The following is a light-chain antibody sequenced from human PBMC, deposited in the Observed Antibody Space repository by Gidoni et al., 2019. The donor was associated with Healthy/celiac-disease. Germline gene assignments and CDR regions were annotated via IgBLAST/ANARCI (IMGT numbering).Light chain of an antibody. CDR2: AAS. CDR1: QSISSY. CDR3: QQSYSTPIT. J-gene: IGKJ5*01. Sequence: DIQITQSPSSLSASAGDRVTITCRASQSISSYLNWYQQKPGKAPKLLIYAASSLQSGVPSRFSGSGSGTDFTLTISSLQPQDFATYYCQQSYSTPITFGQGTRLEIK. V-gene: IGKV1-39*01.